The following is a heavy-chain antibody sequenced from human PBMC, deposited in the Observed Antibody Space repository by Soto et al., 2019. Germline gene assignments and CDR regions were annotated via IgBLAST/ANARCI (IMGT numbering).Heavy chain of an antibody. CDR3: AKDGADTGTYYFDY. CDR2: ISNDGSNK. CDR1: NFTFSNYG. D-gene: IGHD1-26*01. Sequence: QVQLVESGGGVVQPGRSLRLSCAASNFTFSNYGMHWVRQAPGKGLEWVAPISNDGSNKYYTDSVKGRFTISRDNSRNTLSLQMNSLRADDTAVYYCAKDGADTGTYYFDYWGQGTLITASS. V-gene: IGHV3-30*18. J-gene: IGHJ4*02.